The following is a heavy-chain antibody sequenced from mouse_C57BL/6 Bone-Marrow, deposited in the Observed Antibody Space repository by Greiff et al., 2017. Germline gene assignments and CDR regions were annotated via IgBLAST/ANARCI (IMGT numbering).Heavy chain of an antibody. CDR2: INYDGSST. Sequence: EVQLVESEGGLVQPGSSMKLSCTASGFTFSDYYMAWVRPVPEKGLEWVANINYDGSSTYYLDSLKSRFIISRDNAKNILYLQMSSLKSEDTATYYCARDGYDGAMDYWGQGTSVTVSS. J-gene: IGHJ4*01. D-gene: IGHD2-2*01. CDR1: GFTFSDYY. CDR3: ARDGYDGAMDY. V-gene: IGHV5-16*01.